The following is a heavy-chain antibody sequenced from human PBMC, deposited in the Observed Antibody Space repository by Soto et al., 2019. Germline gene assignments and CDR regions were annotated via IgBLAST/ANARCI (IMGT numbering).Heavy chain of an antibody. J-gene: IGHJ4*02. Sequence: QLQLQESGPGLVKPSETLSLTCTVSGGSISSSSYYWGWIRQPPGKGLEWIGSISYSGSTYYKPSLKSRVTMSVDMSKYQFSLKLSSVTAADTAVYYCASRTLYCRGGNCPWHYWGQGTLVTVSS. V-gene: IGHV4-39*01. D-gene: IGHD2-15*01. CDR3: ASRTLYCRGGNCPWHY. CDR2: ISYSGST. CDR1: GGSISSSSYY.